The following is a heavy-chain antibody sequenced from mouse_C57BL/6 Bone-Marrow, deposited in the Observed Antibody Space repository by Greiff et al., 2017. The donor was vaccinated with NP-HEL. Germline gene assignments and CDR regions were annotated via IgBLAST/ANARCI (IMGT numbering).Heavy chain of an antibody. J-gene: IGHJ4*01. V-gene: IGHV1-9*01. Sequence: QVQLQQSGAELMKPGASVKLSCKATGYTFTGYWIEWVKQRPGHGLEWIGEILPGSGSTNYIEKFKGKATFTADTSSNTAYMQLSSLTTEDSAIYYCAREALPHYYAMDYWGQGTSVTVSS. CDR2: ILPGSGST. CDR3: AREALPHYYAMDY. CDR1: GYTFTGYW. D-gene: IGHD1-1*01.